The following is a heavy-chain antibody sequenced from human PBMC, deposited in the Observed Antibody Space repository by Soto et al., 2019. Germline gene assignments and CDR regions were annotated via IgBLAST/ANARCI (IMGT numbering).Heavy chain of an antibody. CDR1: GFTFSSYA. CDR2: ISGSGGST. J-gene: IGHJ4*02. Sequence: EVQLLESGGGLVQPGGSLRLSCAASGFTFSSYAMSWVRQAPGKGLEWVSAISGSGGSTYYADSVKGRFTISRDNSKNTLYLQMHSLRAEDTAVYYCAKDSTYYYGSGSYPGDYWGQGTLVTVSS. CDR3: AKDSTYYYGSGSYPGDY. V-gene: IGHV3-23*01. D-gene: IGHD3-10*01.